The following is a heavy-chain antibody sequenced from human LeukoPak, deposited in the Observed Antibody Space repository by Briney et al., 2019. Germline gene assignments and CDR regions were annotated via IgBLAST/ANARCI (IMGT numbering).Heavy chain of an antibody. CDR2: INPNSGDT. CDR3: ARRGTGIAAAGTRGGFDP. V-gene: IGHV1-2*02. J-gene: IGHJ5*02. D-gene: IGHD6-13*01. CDR1: GYTFAGYY. Sequence: ASVKVSCKASGYTFAGYYMHWVRQAPGEGLEWMGWINPNSGDTNYAQKFQGRVTMTRDTSISTAYMELSRLRSDDTAVYYCARRGTGIAAAGTRGGFDPWGQGTLVTVSS.